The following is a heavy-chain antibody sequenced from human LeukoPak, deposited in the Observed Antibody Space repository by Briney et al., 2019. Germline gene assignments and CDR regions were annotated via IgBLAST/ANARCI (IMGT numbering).Heavy chain of an antibody. D-gene: IGHD3-16*02. Sequence: GGSLRLSCAASGFTFSSYGMHWVRQAPGKGLEWVAVISYDGNNKYYADSVKGRFTVSRDNSKNTLYLQMNSLRAEDTAVYYCAKVTIRLRLGELSSPGNWFDPWGPGTLVTVSS. J-gene: IGHJ5*02. CDR1: GFTFSSYG. V-gene: IGHV3-30*18. CDR2: ISYDGNNK. CDR3: AKVTIRLRLGELSSPGNWFDP.